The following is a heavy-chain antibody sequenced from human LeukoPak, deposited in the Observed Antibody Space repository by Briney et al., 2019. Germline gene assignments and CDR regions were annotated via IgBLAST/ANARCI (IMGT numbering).Heavy chain of an antibody. J-gene: IGHJ6*02. Sequence: PGGSLRLSCAASGFTVSSNYMSWVRQAPGKGLEWASVVYRAGRTYYADSVKGRFTISRDNSKNTMYLQMNSLRAEDTAVYYCARDLEVRGGAAAGRPYYYYYAMDVWGQGTTVTVSS. CDR1: GFTVSSNY. V-gene: IGHV3-53*01. CDR2: VYRAGRT. D-gene: IGHD6-13*01. CDR3: ARDLEVRGGAAAGRPYYYYYAMDV.